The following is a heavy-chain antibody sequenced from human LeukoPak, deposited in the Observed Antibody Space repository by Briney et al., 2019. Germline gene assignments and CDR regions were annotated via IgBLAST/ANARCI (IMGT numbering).Heavy chain of an antibody. CDR1: GFTFSNAW. D-gene: IGHD3/OR15-3a*01. J-gene: IGHJ4*02. CDR3: TTWTDLYDY. CDR2: IRSKTDSGTI. V-gene: IGHV3-15*01. Sequence: PGGSLRLPCAASGFTFSNAWMSWVRQAPGMGLDWVGRIRSKTDSGTIDYAAPVKGRFVISRDDSRDTLYLQMNSLRIEDTAMYYCTTWTDLYDYWGQGILVTVSP.